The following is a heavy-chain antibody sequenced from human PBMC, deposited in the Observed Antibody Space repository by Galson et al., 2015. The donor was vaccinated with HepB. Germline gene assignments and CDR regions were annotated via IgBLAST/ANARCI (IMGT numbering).Heavy chain of an antibody. J-gene: IGHJ4*02. Sequence: SLRLSCAASGFTFSSYAMTWVRQAPGKGLEWVSAISSRGGTTFYADSVKGRFTISRDNSKNTLYLEMNSLRAEDTAVYYCAKDQAAERYFDWVCDHWGQGSLVTVSS. D-gene: IGHD3-9*01. CDR2: ISSRGGTT. CDR1: GFTFSSYA. V-gene: IGHV3-23*01. CDR3: AKDQAAERYFDWVCDH.